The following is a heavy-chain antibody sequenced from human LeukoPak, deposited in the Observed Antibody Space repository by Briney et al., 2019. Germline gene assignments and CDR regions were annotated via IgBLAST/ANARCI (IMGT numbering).Heavy chain of an antibody. V-gene: IGHV3-7*01. CDR2: IKQDGSEK. Sequence: PGGSLRLSCAASGFTFSSYGMSWVRQAPGKGLEWLAIIKQDGSEKHYKGSVEGRFTISRDNAKNSLHLQMNSLRAEDTAVYYCAGGSGYLITSWGQGTLVTVSS. CDR3: AGGSGYLITS. J-gene: IGHJ5*02. CDR1: GFTFSSYG. D-gene: IGHD3-9*01.